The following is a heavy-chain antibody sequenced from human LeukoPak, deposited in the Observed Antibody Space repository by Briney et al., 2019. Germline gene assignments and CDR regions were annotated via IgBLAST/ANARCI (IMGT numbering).Heavy chain of an antibody. CDR2: VGGSSVNT. D-gene: IGHD2-8*02. CDR1: GFTFRSNA. V-gene: IGHV3-23*01. J-gene: IGHJ4*02. CDR3: AKGALVNFDY. Sequence: PGGSLRLSCAASGFTFRSNAMRWVRPAPGKGLDCVIGVGGSSVNTHYEDPVKGRFTISRDNSKNPLYLQMNSLRAEDTDVYYGAKGALVNFDYWGQGTLVTVSS.